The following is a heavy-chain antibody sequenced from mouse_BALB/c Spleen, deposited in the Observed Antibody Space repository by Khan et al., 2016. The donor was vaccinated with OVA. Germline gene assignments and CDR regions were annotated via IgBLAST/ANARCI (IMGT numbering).Heavy chain of an antibody. D-gene: IGHD2-10*01. V-gene: IGHV1S81*02. CDR2: IYPGDGRT. Sequence: QVQLKESGAELVKPGASVKLSCKASGYTFTNYWVHWVRQRPGQGLEWIGEIYPGDGRTIYNEKFKIKPSLTVDRSSNTAYMQLSSLTSEDSAVYYCARNAYFGNYFDYGAQGTTLTVSS. CDR3: ARNAYFGNYFDY. CDR1: GYTFTNYW. J-gene: IGHJ2*01.